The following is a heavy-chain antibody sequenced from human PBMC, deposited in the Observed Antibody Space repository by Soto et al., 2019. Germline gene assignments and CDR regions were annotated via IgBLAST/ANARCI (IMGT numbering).Heavy chain of an antibody. V-gene: IGHV3-30-3*01. D-gene: IGHD6-13*01. Sequence: LRLSCAASGFSFSSYALYWVRQAPGKGLEWVSLISYNGIDEYYAAYVKGRFTISRDSSTNTLSLQMNSLRGEDTAVYYCARAPPRGIVAPGTWGSGMDVWGQGTTVTVSS. J-gene: IGHJ6*02. CDR2: ISYNGIDE. CDR3: ARAPPRGIVAPGTWGSGMDV. CDR1: GFSFSSYA.